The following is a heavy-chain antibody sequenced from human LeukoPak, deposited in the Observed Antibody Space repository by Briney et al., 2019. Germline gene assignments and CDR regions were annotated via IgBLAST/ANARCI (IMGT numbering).Heavy chain of an antibody. CDR2: IYSGGST. CDR3: ARSPTKWELLFFDY. V-gene: IGHV3-66*02. J-gene: IGHJ4*02. Sequence: QPGGSLRLSCAASGSTVSSNYMSWVRQAPGKGLERVSVIYSGGSTYYADSVKGRFTISRGNSKNTLYLQMNSLRAEDTAVYYCARSPTKWELLFFDYWGQGTLVTVSS. D-gene: IGHD1-26*01. CDR1: GSTVSSNY.